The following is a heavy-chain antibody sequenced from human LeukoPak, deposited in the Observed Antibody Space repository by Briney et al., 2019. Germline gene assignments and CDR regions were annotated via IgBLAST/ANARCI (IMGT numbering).Heavy chain of an antibody. D-gene: IGHD3-22*01. CDR2: IYYSGST. CDR1: GGSISSYY. CDR3: ARAPSYYGSSGWGNSEYYFDY. Sequence: SETLSLTCTVSGGSISSYYWSWIRQPPGKGLEWIGYIYYSGSTNYNPSLKSRVTISVDTSKNQFSLKLSSVTAADTAVYYCARAPSYYGSSGWGNSEYYFDYWGQGTLVTVSS. V-gene: IGHV4-59*01. J-gene: IGHJ4*02.